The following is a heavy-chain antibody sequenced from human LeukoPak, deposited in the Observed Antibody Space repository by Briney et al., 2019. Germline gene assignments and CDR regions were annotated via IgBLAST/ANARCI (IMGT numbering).Heavy chain of an antibody. CDR3: AKDGTAAAEYFQH. V-gene: IGHV3-53*01. CDR2: IYSDGST. D-gene: IGHD6-13*01. J-gene: IGHJ1*01. CDR1: GFTVSSNY. Sequence: GGSLRLSCAASGFTVSSNYMTWVRQAPGKGLEWLSVIYSDGSTYYADSVKGRFTISRDNSKNTLYLQMNSLRADDTAVYYCAKDGTAAAEYFQHWGQGTLVTVSS.